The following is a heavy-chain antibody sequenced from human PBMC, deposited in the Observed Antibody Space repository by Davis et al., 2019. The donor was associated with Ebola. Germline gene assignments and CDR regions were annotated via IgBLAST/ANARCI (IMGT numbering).Heavy chain of an antibody. D-gene: IGHD6-6*01. J-gene: IGHJ3*02. CDR2: ISRDGDIT. CDR3: AREGSDAFDI. V-gene: IGHV3-64*02. Sequence: GESLKISCAASGFTFTDYAMFWVRQAPGKGPEYVFGISRDGDITYYPDSMNDRFTVSRDNSKNTLYLQMGSLRADDTAVYYCAREGSDAFDIWGQGTKVTVSS. CDR1: GFTFTDYA.